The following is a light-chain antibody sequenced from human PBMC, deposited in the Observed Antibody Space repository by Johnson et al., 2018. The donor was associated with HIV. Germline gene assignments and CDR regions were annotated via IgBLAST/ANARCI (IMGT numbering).Light chain of an antibody. J-gene: IGLJ1*01. CDR1: NSNIGNNY. CDR2: ENN. Sequence: HSVLTQPPSVSAAPGQKVTISCSGSNSNIGNNYVSWYQQLPGTAPKLLIYENNKRPSGIPDRSSGSKSGTSATLGITGLQTGDEADYYCGTWDSSLSAYVFGNGTKVNVL. CDR3: GTWDSSLSAYV. V-gene: IGLV1-51*02.